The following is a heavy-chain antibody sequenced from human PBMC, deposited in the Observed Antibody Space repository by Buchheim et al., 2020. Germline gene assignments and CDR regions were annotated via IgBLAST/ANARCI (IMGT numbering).Heavy chain of an antibody. CDR1: GGSISNYY. J-gene: IGHJ2*01. D-gene: IGHD6-13*01. CDR3: ARQESSSWSPYIDL. Sequence: QVQLQQWGAGLLKPSETLSLTCTVSGGSISNYYWSWVRQPPGKGLEWIGYIFYSGSTKHNPSLKSRVTISVDTSKNQFSLKLNSLTAADTAVYYCARQESSSWSPYIDLWGRGTL. V-gene: IGHV4-59*08. CDR2: IFYSGST.